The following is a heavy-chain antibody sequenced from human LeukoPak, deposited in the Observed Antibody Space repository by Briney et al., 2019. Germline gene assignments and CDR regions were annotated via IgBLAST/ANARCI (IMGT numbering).Heavy chain of an antibody. CDR3: ARLGGYGGSWFDP. CDR1: GYTFTDYW. D-gene: IGHD5-12*01. J-gene: IGHJ5*02. Sequence: GESLKISCQASGYTFTDYWIGWVRQVPGKGLEWMGIIYPGDSDTRYSPSFQGQVTISADKSISTAYLQWSSLKASDTAMYYCARLGGYGGSWFDPWGQGTLVTVSS. V-gene: IGHV5-51*01. CDR2: IYPGDSDT.